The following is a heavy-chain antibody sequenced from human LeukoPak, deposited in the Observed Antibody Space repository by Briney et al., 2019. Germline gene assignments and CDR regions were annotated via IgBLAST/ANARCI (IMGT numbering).Heavy chain of an antibody. Sequence: ASVQVSCKASGYTFPSYYMHWVRQPPAQGLEWMGIINPSSGSTRYAQKSQGRVTMTRDTATSTVYMELSSLRSEDTAVYYCASSLYYSGYDLGYFDYWGQGTLVTVSS. V-gene: IGHV1-46*03. J-gene: IGHJ4*02. D-gene: IGHD5-12*01. CDR1: GYTFPSYY. CDR3: ASSLYYSGYDLGYFDY. CDR2: INPSSGST.